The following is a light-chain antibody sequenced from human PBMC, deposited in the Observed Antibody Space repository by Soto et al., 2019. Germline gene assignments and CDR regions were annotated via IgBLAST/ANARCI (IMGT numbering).Light chain of an antibody. J-gene: IGKJ1*01. V-gene: IGKV1-8*01. CDR1: QGISSY. CDR3: QQYYSYPRT. Sequence: AIRITQSPSALSASTGDRVTITCRASQGISSYLAWYQQKPGKATKLLIYAASTLQSGVPSRFSGSGSGTDFTITISCLQSEDFATYYCQQYYSYPRTFGQGTKVDIK. CDR2: AAS.